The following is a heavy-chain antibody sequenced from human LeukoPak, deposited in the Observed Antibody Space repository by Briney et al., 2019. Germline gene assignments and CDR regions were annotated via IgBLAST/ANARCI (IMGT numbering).Heavy chain of an antibody. V-gene: IGHV1-2*02. J-gene: IGHJ4*02. CDR2: INPNIGGT. Sequence: ASLKVSCKASGYTFTGYYMHWGRQAPGQGLEWMGCINPNIGGTNYAQTFQGRVTMTRDTSISTAYMELSRLRPDDTAVYYCARDRDEQQLVNWGQGNLVTVSS. CDR3: ARDRDEQQLVN. CDR1: GYTFTGYY. D-gene: IGHD6-13*01.